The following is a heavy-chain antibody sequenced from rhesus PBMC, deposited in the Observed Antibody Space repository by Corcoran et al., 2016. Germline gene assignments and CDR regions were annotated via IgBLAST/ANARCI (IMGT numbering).Heavy chain of an antibody. CDR1: GGSFRGYY. D-gene: IGHD1-1*01. J-gene: IGHJ6*01. Sequence: QLQLQESGPGLVKPPETLSLTCAASGGSFRGYYWSWIRQTPGKGLEWIGSIDGNIAVTKSSPSLKSRVTISKDTSQNHFSLNLSSVTAADTAVYYCARHRELEDGLESWGQGVVVTVSS. CDR3: ARHRELEDGLES. V-gene: IGHV4-81*01. CDR2: IDGNIAVT.